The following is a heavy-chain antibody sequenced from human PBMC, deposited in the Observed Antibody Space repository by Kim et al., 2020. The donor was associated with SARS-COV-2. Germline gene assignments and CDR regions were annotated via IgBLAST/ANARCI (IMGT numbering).Heavy chain of an antibody. D-gene: IGHD2-15*01. CDR2: INPSGGST. J-gene: IGHJ4*02. CDR3: AREETLCSGGSCYSRAYYFDY. CDR1: GYTFTSYY. V-gene: IGHV1-46*01. Sequence: ASVKVSCKASGYTFTSYYMHWVRQAPGQGLEWMGIINPSGGSTSYAQKFQGRVTMTRDTSTSTVYMELSSLRSEDTAVYYCAREETLCSGGSCYSRAYYFDYWGQGTLVTVSS.